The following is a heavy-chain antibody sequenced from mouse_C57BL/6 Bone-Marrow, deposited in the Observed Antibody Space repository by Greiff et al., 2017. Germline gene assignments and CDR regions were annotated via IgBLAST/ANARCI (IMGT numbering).Heavy chain of an antibody. J-gene: IGHJ2*01. CDR1: GFSFNTYA. D-gene: IGHD2-3*01. V-gene: IGHV10-1*01. CDR2: IRSKSNNYAT. CDR3: VRHCPDGYFFDY. Sequence: EVQLVESGGGLVQPKGSLKLSCAASGFSFNTYAMNWVRQAPGKGLEWVARIRSKSNNYATYYADSVKDRFTISRDDSESMLYLQMNNLKTEDTAMYYCVRHCPDGYFFDYWGQGTTLTVSS.